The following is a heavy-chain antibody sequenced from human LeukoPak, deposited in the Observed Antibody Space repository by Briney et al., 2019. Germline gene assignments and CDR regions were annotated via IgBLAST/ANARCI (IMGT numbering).Heavy chain of an antibody. J-gene: IGHJ5*02. CDR2: INPNSGGT. V-gene: IGHV1-2*02. CDR1: GYTFTGYY. Sequence: ASVKVSCKASGYTFTGYYMHWVQQAPGQGLEWMGWINPNSGGTNYAQKFQGRVTMTRDTSISTAYMELSRLRSDDTAVYYCARSGYDILTGYINWFDPWGQGTLVTVSS. CDR3: ARSGYDILTGYINWFDP. D-gene: IGHD3-9*01.